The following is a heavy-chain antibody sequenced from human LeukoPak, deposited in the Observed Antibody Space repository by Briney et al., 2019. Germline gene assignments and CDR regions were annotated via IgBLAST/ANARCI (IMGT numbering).Heavy chain of an antibody. CDR3: AKDDAWLRFGE. CDR2: INWNGGST. CDR1: GGSISSYY. V-gene: IGHV3-20*04. D-gene: IGHD3-10*01. J-gene: IGHJ4*02. Sequence: ETLSLTCTVSGGSISSYYWSWIRQPPGKGLEWVSGINWNGGSTGYADSVKGRFTISRDNAKNTLYLEVISLTAEDTAVYYCAKDDAWLRFGEWSQGTLVTVSS.